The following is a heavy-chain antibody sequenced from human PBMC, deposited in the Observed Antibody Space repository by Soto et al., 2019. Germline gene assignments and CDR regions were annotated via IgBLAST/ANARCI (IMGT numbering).Heavy chain of an antibody. V-gene: IGHV4-34*01. CDR3: ARGGPRGSSWYQIHRGGYIDX. J-gene: IGHJ4*02. CDR1: GGSFSGYY. Sequence: PSETLSLTCAVYGGSFSGYYWSWIRQPPGKGLEWIGEINHSGSTNYNPSLKSRVTISVDTSKNQFSLKLSSVTAADTAVYYCARGGPRGSSWYQIHRGGYIDXWGQGTLVTV. CDR2: INHSGST. D-gene: IGHD6-13*01.